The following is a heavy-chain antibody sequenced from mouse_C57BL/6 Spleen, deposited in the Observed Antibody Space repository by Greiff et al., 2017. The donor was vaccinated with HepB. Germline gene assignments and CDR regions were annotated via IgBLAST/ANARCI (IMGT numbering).Heavy chain of an antibody. V-gene: IGHV1-64*01. CDR3: ARSRYYGSSYGDAMDY. D-gene: IGHD1-1*01. J-gene: IGHJ4*01. CDR2: IHPNSGST. Sequence: VQLQQPGAELVKPGASVQLSCKASGYTFTSYWMHWVQQRPGHGLEWIGMIHPNSGSTNYNEKFKSKATLTVDKYSSTAYMQLSSLTSEDSAVYYCARSRYYGSSYGDAMDYWGQGTSVTVSS. CDR1: GYTFTSYW.